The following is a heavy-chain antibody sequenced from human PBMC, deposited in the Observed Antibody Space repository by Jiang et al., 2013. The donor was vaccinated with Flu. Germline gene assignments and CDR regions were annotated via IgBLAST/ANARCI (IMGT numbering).Heavy chain of an antibody. V-gene: IGHV4-34*01. D-gene: IGHD3-10*01. J-gene: IGHJ5*02. CDR3: ARGRITMVRGRWRANHTQNWFDP. Sequence: LLKPSETLSLTCAVYGGSFSGYYWSWIRQPPGKGLEWIGEINHSGSTNYNPSLKSRVTISVDTSKNQFSLKLSSVTAADTAVYYCARGRITMVRGRWRANHTQNWFDPWGQGTLVTVSS. CDR1: GGSFSGYY. CDR2: INHSGST.